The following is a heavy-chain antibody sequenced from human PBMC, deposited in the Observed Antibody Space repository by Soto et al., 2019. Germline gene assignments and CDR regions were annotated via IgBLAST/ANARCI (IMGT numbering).Heavy chain of an antibody. CDR3: ARYIPGVRYYGMDV. V-gene: IGHV3-23*01. CDR2: IGESGTPT. Sequence: EVQLLESGGGLVQPGGSLRLSCAASGFTFSSYAMKWVRQAPGKGLEWVSLIGESGTPTYYADSVKGRFTISRDNSGNTLFLEMYSLRAEDTAVYNCARYIPGVRYYGMDVWAKGPRSPSP. CDR1: GFTFSSYA. D-gene: IGHD2-2*01. J-gene: IGHJ6*02.